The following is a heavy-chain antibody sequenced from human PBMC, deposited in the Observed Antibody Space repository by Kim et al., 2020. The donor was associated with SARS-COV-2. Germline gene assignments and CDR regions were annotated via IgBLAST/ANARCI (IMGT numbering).Heavy chain of an antibody. D-gene: IGHD3-10*01. Sequence: SETLSLTCTVSGGSISSYYWSWIRQPPGKGLEWIGYIYYSGSTNYNPSLKSRVTISVDTSKNQFSLKLSSVTAADTAVYYCASLYGSGPYYYYYGMDVWGQGTTVTVSS. V-gene: IGHV4-59*01. J-gene: IGHJ6*02. CDR2: IYYSGST. CDR1: GGSISSYY. CDR3: ASLYGSGPYYYYYGMDV.